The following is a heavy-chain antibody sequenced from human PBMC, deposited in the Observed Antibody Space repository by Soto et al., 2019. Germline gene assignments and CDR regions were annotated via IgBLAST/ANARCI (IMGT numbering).Heavy chain of an antibody. V-gene: IGHV1-69*02. CDR1: GGTFSSYT. J-gene: IGHJ6*04. CDR2: IIPILGIA. Sequence: QVQLVQSGAEVKKPGSSVKVSCKASGGTFSSYTISWVRQAPGQGLEWMGRIIPILGIANYAQKFQGRVTITADKSTSTAYMELSSLRSEDTAVYYCAGIHDYSNHSEGMDVWGKGTTVTVSS. CDR3: AGIHDYSNHSEGMDV. D-gene: IGHD4-4*01.